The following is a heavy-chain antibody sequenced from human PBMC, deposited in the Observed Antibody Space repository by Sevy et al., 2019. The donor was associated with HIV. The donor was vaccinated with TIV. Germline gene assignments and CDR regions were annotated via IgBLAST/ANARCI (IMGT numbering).Heavy chain of an antibody. V-gene: IGHV3-49*03. D-gene: IGHD2-15*01. J-gene: IGHJ4*02. CDR3: SRAITHITLNRVVTPYYFDY. CDR1: GFTFGDYN. Sequence: GGSLRLSCTASGFTFGDYNINWLRQAPGKGLEWVGFIRTKTYGGTTEYAASGKGRFTISRDDSKSIAYLQMNSLKTEDTAVYYCSRAITHITLNRVVTPYYFDYWGQGTLVTVSS. CDR2: IRTKTYGGTT.